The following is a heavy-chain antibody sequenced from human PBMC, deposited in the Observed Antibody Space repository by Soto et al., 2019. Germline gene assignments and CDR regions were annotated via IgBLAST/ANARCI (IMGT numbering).Heavy chain of an antibody. J-gene: IGHJ3*01. CDR1: GFTFCSFV. Sequence: PWGSLRLSCAVSGFTFCSFVMNWCRQSPGKGLEWVSTVSPGGDVSHYTDSVKGRFTISRDNSRRTLHLQMDSLRAEDAAVYFCVRRAITATTNWGAFDVWGQGTGGTVS. V-gene: IGHV3-23*01. D-gene: IGHD1-20*01. CDR2: VSPGGDVS. CDR3: VRRAITATTNWGAFDV.